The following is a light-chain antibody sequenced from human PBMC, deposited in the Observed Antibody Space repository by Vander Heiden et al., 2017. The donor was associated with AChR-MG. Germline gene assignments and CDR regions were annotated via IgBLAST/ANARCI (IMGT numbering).Light chain of an antibody. CDR2: GAS. CDR1: QTVSSN. J-gene: IGKJ2*01. CDR3: QQYKNWPYT. V-gene: IGKV3-15*01. Sequence: EIVMTQSPATLSVSPGESATLSCRASQTVSSNLAWYQQKPGQAPRLLIYGASTRATGIPARFSGSGSGTEFTLTISSLQSEDLAVYYCQQYKNWPYTFGQGTKLEIK.